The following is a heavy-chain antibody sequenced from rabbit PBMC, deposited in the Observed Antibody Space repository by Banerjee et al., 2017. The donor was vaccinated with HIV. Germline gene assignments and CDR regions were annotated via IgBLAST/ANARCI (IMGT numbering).Heavy chain of an antibody. CDR3: ARGYAGYAGYGSDWLDL. V-gene: IGHV1S40*01. J-gene: IGHJ5*01. Sequence: QSLEESGGGLVQPEGTLTLTCTAAGIDFSNYFMCWVRQAPGKGLEWIACIYTGDSNRYYAKWAKGRFTVSKTSSTTVTLQMTSLTAADTATYFCARGYAGYAGYGSDWLDLWGPGTLVTVS. CDR2: IYTGDSNR. CDR1: GIDFSNYF. D-gene: IGHD7-1*01.